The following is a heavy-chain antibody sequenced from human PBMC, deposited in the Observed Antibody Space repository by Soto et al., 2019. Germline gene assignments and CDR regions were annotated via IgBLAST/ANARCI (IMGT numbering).Heavy chain of an antibody. D-gene: IGHD1-26*01. Sequence: PSETLSLTCAVYGGSFSDYYWSWIRQPPGKGLEWIGEINHSGTTDYNPALKSRVTISVDTSKNQFSLRVSSVTAADTAVYYCARRLYSASYPNFDYWGQGIRVTVSS. CDR3: ARRLYSASYPNFDY. CDR2: INHSGTT. J-gene: IGHJ4*02. CDR1: GGSFSDYY. V-gene: IGHV4-34*01.